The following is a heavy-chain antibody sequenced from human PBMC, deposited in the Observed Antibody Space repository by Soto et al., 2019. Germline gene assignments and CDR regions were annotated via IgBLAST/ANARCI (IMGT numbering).Heavy chain of an antibody. J-gene: IGHJ6*02. CDR1: GFTFSSYA. CDR2: ISGSGGST. D-gene: IGHD3-10*01. CDR3: AKGIGRYYYYGMDV. V-gene: IGHV3-23*01. Sequence: GGSLRLSCAASGFTFSSYAMSWVRQAPGKGLEWVSAISGSGGSTYYADSVKGRFTISRDNSKNTLYLQMNSLRAEDTAVYYCAKGIGRYYYYGMDVWGQGTTVTVSS.